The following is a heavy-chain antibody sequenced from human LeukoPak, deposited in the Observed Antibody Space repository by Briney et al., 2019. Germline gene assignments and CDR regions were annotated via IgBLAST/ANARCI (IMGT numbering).Heavy chain of an antibody. CDR2: IYSGGTT. CDR3: ARGFSGYDPFDY. CDR1: GFTVSGNY. J-gene: IGHJ4*02. Sequence: HPGGSLRLSCAVSGFTVSGNYMSWVRQAPGKGLEWVSVIYSGGTTYYADSVKGRFTISRDNSKNTLYLQTNSLRAEDTAVYYCARGFSGYDPFDYWGQGTLVTVSS. D-gene: IGHD5-12*01. V-gene: IGHV3-66*01.